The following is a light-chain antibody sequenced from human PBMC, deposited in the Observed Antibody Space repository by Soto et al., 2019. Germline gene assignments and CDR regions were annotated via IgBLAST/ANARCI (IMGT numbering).Light chain of an antibody. J-gene: IGKJ3*01. CDR2: GAS. CDR3: QQSYSTPVT. CDR1: QSVSNNY. Sequence: EIVLTQSPGTLSLSPWERATLSCMASQSVSNNYLAWYQQKPGQAPRLLIYGASNRATGIPDRFSGSGSGTDFTLTISSLQPEDFATYYCQQSYSTPVTFGPGTKVDIK. V-gene: IGKV3-20*01.